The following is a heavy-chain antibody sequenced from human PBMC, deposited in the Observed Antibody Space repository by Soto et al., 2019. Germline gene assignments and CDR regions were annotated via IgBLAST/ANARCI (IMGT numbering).Heavy chain of an antibody. CDR3: ATKDSSGYYYAH. CDR2: INHSGST. CDR1: GGSFGGYY. J-gene: IGHJ4*02. D-gene: IGHD3-22*01. Sequence: SETLSLTCAVYGGSFGGYYWSWIRQPPGKGLEWIGEINHSGSTNYNPSLKSRVTVSVDTSKNQFSLKLSSVTAADTAVYYCATKDSSGYYYAHWGQGTLVTVSS. V-gene: IGHV4-34*01.